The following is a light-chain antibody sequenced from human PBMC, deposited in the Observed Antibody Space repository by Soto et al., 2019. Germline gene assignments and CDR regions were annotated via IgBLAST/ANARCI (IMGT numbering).Light chain of an antibody. CDR3: QQSYSTPT. CDR2: AAS. Sequence: DIQMTQSPSSLSASVGDRVTITCRASQSISRHLNWYQQKPGKAPRLLIFAASSLQSGVPSRFSGSGSGTDFTLSISSLQPEDFVTYYCQQSYSTPTFGQGTKV. CDR1: QSISRH. J-gene: IGKJ1*01. V-gene: IGKV1-39*01.